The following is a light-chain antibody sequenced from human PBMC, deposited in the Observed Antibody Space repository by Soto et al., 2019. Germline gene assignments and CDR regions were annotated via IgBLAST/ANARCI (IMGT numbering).Light chain of an antibody. CDR3: QSYDITLSGSGLV. V-gene: IGLV1-40*01. J-gene: IGLJ2*01. CDR1: SSNIGAGYD. CDR2: GNI. Sequence: QSVLTQPPSVSGAQGQTVTISCTGSSSNIGAGYDVHWYQQLPGTAPKLLIFGNINRPSGVPDRFSGSKSGTSASLAITGLQAEDEADYYCQSYDITLSGSGLVFGGGTQLTVL.